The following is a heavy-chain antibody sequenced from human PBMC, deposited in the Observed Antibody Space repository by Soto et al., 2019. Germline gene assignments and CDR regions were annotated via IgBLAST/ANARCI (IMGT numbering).Heavy chain of an antibody. D-gene: IGHD1-26*01. J-gene: IGHJ5*02. V-gene: IGHV1-18*01. CDR1: GYTFTNYG. CDR3: ARTVGATIRGFDP. Sequence: QVQLVQSGGEVKKPGASVKVSCKASGYTFTNYGISWVRQAPGQGLEWMGWISAYNGNTNYPQKFQGRVTMTTDTSTTTAYIELRSLRFGDTAVYYCARTVGATIRGFDPWGQGTLVTVSS. CDR2: ISAYNGNT.